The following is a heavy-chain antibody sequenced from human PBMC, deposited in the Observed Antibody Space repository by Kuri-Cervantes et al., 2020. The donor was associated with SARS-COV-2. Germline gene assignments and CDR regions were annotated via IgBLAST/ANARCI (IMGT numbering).Heavy chain of an antibody. J-gene: IGHJ4*02. V-gene: IGHV1-8*03. D-gene: IGHD1-26*01. CDR2: MNPNSGYT. CDR3: ATEVGDY. Sequence: ASVKVSCKASGYTFSDYYMHWVRQATGQGLEWMGWMNPNSGYTGYAQKFQGRVTLTRNTSISTAYMELNSLTSEDTAVYYCATEVGDYWGQGTLVTVSS. CDR1: GYTFSDYY.